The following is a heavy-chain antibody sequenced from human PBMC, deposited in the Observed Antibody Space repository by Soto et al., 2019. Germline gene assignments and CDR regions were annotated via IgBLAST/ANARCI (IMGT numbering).Heavy chain of an antibody. CDR2: IYYSGST. D-gene: IGHD6-19*01. CDR3: ARRYSSGWRLTYYFDY. V-gene: IGHV4-39*01. J-gene: IGHJ4*02. CDR1: GGSISSSSYY. Sequence: SETLSLTCTVSGGSISSSSYYWGWIRQPPGKGLEWIGSIYYSGSTYYNPSLKSRVTISVDTSKNQFSLKLSSVTAADTAVYYCARRYSSGWRLTYYFDYWGQGTLVTVSS.